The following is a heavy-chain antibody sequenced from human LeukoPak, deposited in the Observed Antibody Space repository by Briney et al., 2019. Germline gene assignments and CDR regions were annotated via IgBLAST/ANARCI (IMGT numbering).Heavy chain of an antibody. J-gene: IGHJ4*02. D-gene: IGHD3-16*01. CDR3: ARDTIGIGLRLGEYTDY. V-gene: IGHV4-39*07. Sequence: SETLSLTCTVSGGSISSGSYYWGWIRQPPGKGLEWIGSIYYSGTAYYNPSLKSRITISVGTSKKQFSLKLSSVTAADTAVYYCARDTIGIGLRLGEYTDYWGQGILVTVSS. CDR1: GGSISSGSYY. CDR2: IYYSGTA.